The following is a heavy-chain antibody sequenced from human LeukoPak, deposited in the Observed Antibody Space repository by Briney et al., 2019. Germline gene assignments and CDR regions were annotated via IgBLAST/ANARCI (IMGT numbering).Heavy chain of an antibody. CDR1: GFTFSSYA. Sequence: GGSLRLSCAASGFTFSSYAISWVRQAPGKGLEWVSAISGSGGSTYYADSVKGRFTISRDNSKNTLYLQMNSLRAEDTAVYYCAKDLHSGYCSGGSCYSPNWFDPWGQGTLVTVSS. V-gene: IGHV3-23*01. J-gene: IGHJ5*02. CDR3: AKDLHSGYCSGGSCYSPNWFDP. CDR2: ISGSGGST. D-gene: IGHD2-15*01.